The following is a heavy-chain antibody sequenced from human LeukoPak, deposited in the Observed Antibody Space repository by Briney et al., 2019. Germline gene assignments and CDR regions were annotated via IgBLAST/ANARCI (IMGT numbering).Heavy chain of an antibody. D-gene: IGHD3-22*01. CDR2: IIPIFGTA. CDR1: GYTFTNYY. Sequence: SVKVSCKASGYTFTNYYMHWVRQAPGQGLEWMGGIIPIFGTANYAQKFQGRVTITADESTSTAYMELSSLRSEDTAVYYCARGDSSGYYSLGYWGQGTLVTVSS. J-gene: IGHJ4*02. CDR3: ARGDSSGYYSLGY. V-gene: IGHV1-69*13.